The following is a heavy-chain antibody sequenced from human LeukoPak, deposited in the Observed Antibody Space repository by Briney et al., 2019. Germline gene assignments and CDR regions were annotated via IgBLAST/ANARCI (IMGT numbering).Heavy chain of an antibody. CDR2: ISAYNGNT. D-gene: IGHD3-10*01. CDR3: ASYMVRGVIPPYYYYGMDV. CDR1: GYTFTSYG. V-gene: IGHV1-18*01. J-gene: IGHJ6*02. Sequence: GASVTVSCKASGYTFTSYGISWVRQAPGQGLEWMGWISAYNGNTNYAQKLQGRVTMTTDTATSTAYMELRSLRSDDTAVYYCASYMVRGVIPPYYYYGMDVWGQGTTVTVSS.